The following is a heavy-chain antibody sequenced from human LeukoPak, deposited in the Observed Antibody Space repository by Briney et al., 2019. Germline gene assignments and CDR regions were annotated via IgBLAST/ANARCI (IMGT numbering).Heavy chain of an antibody. V-gene: IGHV3-23*01. J-gene: IGHJ3*02. D-gene: IGHD3-10*01. CDR3: ARDLKLLWFGEPNNDDAFDI. CDR2: IGGSTGRT. CDR1: GFSFSSYW. Sequence: GGSLRLSCEASGFSFSSYWMTWVRQPPGKGLEWVSAIGGSTGRTYYADSVKGRFTISRDNSKNTLYLQMNSLRAEDTAVYYCARDLKLLWFGEPNNDDAFDIWGQGTMVTVSS.